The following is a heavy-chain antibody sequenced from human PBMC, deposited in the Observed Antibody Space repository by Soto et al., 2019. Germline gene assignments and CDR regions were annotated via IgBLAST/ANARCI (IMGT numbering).Heavy chain of an antibody. J-gene: IGHJ5*02. CDR1: HDSLSSHF. V-gene: IGHV1-46*01. D-gene: IGHD2-15*01. CDR3: AGASSSVSSVVEAS. CDR2: INPGPSSA. Sequence: ASVKVSFKASHDSLSSHFMHWVGQAPGEGLEWMGIINPGPSSASYSKEFQGRLTLTIDMPSRTGYMQLSNLRSDDTAVYYCAGASSSVSSVVEASWGQGTLVTV.